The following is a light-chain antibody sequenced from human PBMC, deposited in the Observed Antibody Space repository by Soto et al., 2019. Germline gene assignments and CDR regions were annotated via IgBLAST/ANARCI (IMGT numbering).Light chain of an antibody. CDR2: EVS. CDR1: SSDVGSYHL. CDR3: CSYARGSTYV. J-gene: IGLJ1*01. V-gene: IGLV2-23*02. Sequence: QSVLTQPAAVSGSPGQSITIPCTGTSSDVGSYHLVSWYRHHPGKAPELMIFEVSKRPSGVSNRFSGPKSGNTASLTISGLQAEDEADYYCCSYARGSTYVFGTGTKVTVL.